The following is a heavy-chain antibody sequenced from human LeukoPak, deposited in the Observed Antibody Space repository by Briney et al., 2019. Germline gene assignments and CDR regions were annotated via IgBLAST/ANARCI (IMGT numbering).Heavy chain of an antibody. CDR2: ISGTGGRT. D-gene: IGHD3-3*01. V-gene: IGHV3-23*01. J-gene: IGHJ4*02. Sequence: PGGSLRLSCAASGFTFSSYAMSWVRQAPGKGLEWVSAISGTGGRTYYADSVKGRFTLSRDNSINTVDLQMNSLRAEDTAVYYCVKEYHSRGFGAYFDYWGQGTLVTVSS. CDR3: VKEYHSRGFGAYFDY. CDR1: GFTFSSYA.